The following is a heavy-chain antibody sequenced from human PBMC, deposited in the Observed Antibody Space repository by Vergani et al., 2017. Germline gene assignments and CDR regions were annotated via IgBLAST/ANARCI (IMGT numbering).Heavy chain of an antibody. CDR1: GFTFNSYA. V-gene: IGHV3-23*01. CDR3: SKVCGSTSCPYGGGAFDV. CDR2: INNNGGST. J-gene: IGHJ3*01. Sequence: QLLESGGGLIQPGGSLRLSCAASGFTFNSYAMTWVRQAPGKGLDWGAGINNNGGSTYYADSVKGRFTISSDNSKNTRYLQMTDLRAEDTATYYCSKVCGSTSCPYGGGAFDVWGHGTMVTVSS. D-gene: IGHD2-2*01.